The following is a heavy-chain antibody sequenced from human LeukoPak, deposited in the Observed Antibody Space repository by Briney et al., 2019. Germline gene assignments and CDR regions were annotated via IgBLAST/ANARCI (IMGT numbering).Heavy chain of an antibody. CDR3: VVTVTPSAWFDP. CDR1: GGSISSSIYY. Sequence: KASETLSLTCTVSGGSISSSIYYWGWIRQPPGKGLEWIGSIYYSGSTYYNPSLKSRVTISVDTSKNQFSLKLSSVTAADTAVYYCVVTVTPSAWFDPWGQGTLVTVSS. CDR2: IYYSGST. V-gene: IGHV4-39*01. D-gene: IGHD4-17*01. J-gene: IGHJ5*02.